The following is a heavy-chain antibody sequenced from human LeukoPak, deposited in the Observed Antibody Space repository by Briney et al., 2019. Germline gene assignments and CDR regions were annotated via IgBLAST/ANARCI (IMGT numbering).Heavy chain of an antibody. CDR1: SFTFSSYV. CDR2: ITGSGNTI. CDR3: ARGLRSSSGWYEY. J-gene: IGHJ4*02. D-gene: IGHD6-19*01. V-gene: IGHV3-48*04. Sequence: GGSLRLSCGASSFTFSSYVMSWVRQAPGKGLEWISYITGSGNTIYYADSVKGRFTISRDNAKNSLYLQMNSLRPEDTAVYYCARGLRSSSGWYEYWGQGTLVTVSS.